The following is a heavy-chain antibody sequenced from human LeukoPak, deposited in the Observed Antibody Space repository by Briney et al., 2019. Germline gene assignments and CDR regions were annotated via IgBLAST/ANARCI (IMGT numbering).Heavy chain of an antibody. D-gene: IGHD3-22*01. CDR2: ISYSGST. V-gene: IGHV4-59*01. J-gene: IGHJ4*02. CDR1: GGSINSYY. CDR3: ARGIRYYDSSAPFDN. Sequence: SETLSLTCTVSGGSINSYYWSWIRQPPGKGLEYIGYISYSGSTNYHPSLKSRVTISVDTSKNQFSLKLSSVTAADTAVYYCARGIRYYDSSAPFDNWGQGTLVTVSS.